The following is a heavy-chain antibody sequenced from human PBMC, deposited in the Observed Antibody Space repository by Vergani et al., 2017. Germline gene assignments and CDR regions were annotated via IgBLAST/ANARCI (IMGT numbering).Heavy chain of an antibody. J-gene: IGHJ4*02. D-gene: IGHD3-3*01. V-gene: IGHV3-7*01. Sequence: VQLVESGGGVVQPGRSLRLSCAASGFSFSNYGMHWVRQAPGKGLEWVANIKEDGSEKYYVDSVKGRFTISRDNAKNSLDLQMNSLTAEYTAVYYCARDGREGWDRLYYDFWSGYYSAYDYWGQGTLVTVSS. CDR1: GFSFSNYG. CDR3: ARDGREGWDRLYYDFWSGYYSAYDY. CDR2: IKEDGSEK.